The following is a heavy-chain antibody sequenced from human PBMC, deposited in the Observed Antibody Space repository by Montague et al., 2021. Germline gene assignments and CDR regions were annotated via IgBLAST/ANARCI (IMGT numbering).Heavy chain of an antibody. V-gene: IGHV4-39*01. D-gene: IGHD2-8*01. J-gene: IGHJ5*02. CDR3: TRPGGYCTNDTCYFWFAP. CDR2: IYSSGST. Sequence: SETLSLTCTVSGGSISRSSYYWGWIRQPPGKGLEWIGSIYSSGSTYYNPSLKSRVTISADTSKNQFSLKLSSVTAADTAVYYCTRPGGYCTNDTCYFWFAPWGQGIPVTVSS. CDR1: GGSISRSSYY.